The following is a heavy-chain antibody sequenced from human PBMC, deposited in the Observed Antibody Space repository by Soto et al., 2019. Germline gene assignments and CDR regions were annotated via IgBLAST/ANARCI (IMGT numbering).Heavy chain of an antibody. CDR1: GYTFTSYY. J-gene: IGHJ6*02. CDR2: INHSGGRT. CDR3: ARDYPTYTGYSSTYYYGMDV. D-gene: IGHD6-13*01. V-gene: IGHV1-46*01. Sequence: QVQLVQSGAEVKKPGASVKVSCKASGYTFTSYYMHWVRQSPGQGLEWMGIINHSGGRTSCAQKFKGRVTMTRDTSTSTVYMELSSLRSEDTAVYYCARDYPTYTGYSSTYYYGMDVWGQGTTVTVSS.